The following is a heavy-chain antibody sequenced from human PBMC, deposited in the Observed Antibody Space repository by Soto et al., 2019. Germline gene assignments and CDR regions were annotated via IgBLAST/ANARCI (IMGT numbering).Heavy chain of an antibody. CDR2: IIPILGIA. V-gene: IGHV1-69*08. CDR3: ARERGRYCSSTSCYGGDYYYGMDV. D-gene: IGHD2-2*01. J-gene: IGHJ6*02. CDR1: GGTFSSYT. Sequence: QVQLVQSGAEVKKPGSSVKVSCKASGGTFSSYTINWVRQAPGQGLEWMGRIIPILGIANYAQKFQGRVTITADKSTSTAYMELSSLRSEDTAVYYCARERGRYCSSTSCYGGDYYYGMDVWGQGTTVTVSS.